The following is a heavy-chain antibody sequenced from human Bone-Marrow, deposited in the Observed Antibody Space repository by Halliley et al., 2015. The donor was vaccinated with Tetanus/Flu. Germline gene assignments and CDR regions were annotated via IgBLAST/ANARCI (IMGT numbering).Heavy chain of an antibody. Sequence: TLSLTCAVFGGSFRGSYWSWIRQPPGKGLEWIGEINHSGSTNYNPSLKSRVTISADTSKNQFSLKLSSVTAADTAVYYCARGAGGLFIFVAPFDYWGQGTLVTVSS. CDR1: GGSFRGSY. D-gene: IGHD3-3*01. CDR3: ARGAGGLFIFVAPFDY. CDR2: INHSGST. V-gene: IGHV4-34*01. J-gene: IGHJ4*02.